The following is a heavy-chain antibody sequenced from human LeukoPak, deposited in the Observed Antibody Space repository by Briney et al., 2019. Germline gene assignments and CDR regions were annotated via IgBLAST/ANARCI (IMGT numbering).Heavy chain of an antibody. J-gene: IGHJ5*02. CDR2: ISGSGGST. CDR1: GFTFSSYA. D-gene: IGHD5-12*01. CDR3: AKHYSGYDLGANWFDP. V-gene: IGHV3-23*01. Sequence: AGGSLRLSCAASGFTFSSYAMSWVRQAPGKGLEWVSAISGSGGSTYYADSVKGRFTISRDNSKNTLYLQMNSLRAEDTAVYYCAKHYSGYDLGANWFDPWGQGTLVTVSS.